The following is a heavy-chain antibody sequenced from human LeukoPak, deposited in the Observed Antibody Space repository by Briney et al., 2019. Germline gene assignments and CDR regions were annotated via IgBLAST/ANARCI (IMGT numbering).Heavy chain of an antibody. CDR1: GFTFSSYG. D-gene: IGHD1-26*01. CDR3: AKAQTQIVGATLDY. J-gene: IGHJ4*02. V-gene: IGHV3-30*18. CDR2: ISYDGSNK. Sequence: PGRSLRLSCAASGFTFSSYGMHWVRQASGKGLEWVAVISYDGSNKYYADSVKGRFTISRDNSKNTLYLQMNSLRAEDTAVYYCAKAQTQIVGATLDYWGQGTLVTVSS.